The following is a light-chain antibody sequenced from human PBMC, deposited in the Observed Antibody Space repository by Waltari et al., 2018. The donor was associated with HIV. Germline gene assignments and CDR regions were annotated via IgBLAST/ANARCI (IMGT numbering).Light chain of an antibody. V-gene: IGLV2-14*01. CDR3: SSYTSSSTRV. CDR2: DVS. Sequence: QSALPQPASVSGSPGQSITIPCTGTSSDVGDYTYVSWYQQHPGKAPKLIIYDVSNRPSGVSNRFSGSKSGNTASLTISGLQTEDEADYYCSSYTSSSTRVFGTGTKVTVL. J-gene: IGLJ1*01. CDR1: SSDVGDYTY.